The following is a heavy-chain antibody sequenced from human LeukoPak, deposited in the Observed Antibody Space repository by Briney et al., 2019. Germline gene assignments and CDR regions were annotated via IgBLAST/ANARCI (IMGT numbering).Heavy chain of an antibody. D-gene: IGHD6-13*01. J-gene: IGHJ5*02. V-gene: IGHV1-8*01. Sequence: SLKFSCKPSGYTFTSYVINWVRQATGQGLEWMGWIKRNSGSTGYEQKFQGRVTMTKNTSISTAYMELSSLRSEDTAVYYCASYPIAAAGVEFDPWGQGTLVTVSS. CDR2: IKRNSGST. CDR1: GYTFTSYV. CDR3: ASYPIAAAGVEFDP.